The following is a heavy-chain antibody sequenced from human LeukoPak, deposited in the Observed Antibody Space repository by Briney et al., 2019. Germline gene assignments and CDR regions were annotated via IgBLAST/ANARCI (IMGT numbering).Heavy chain of an antibody. V-gene: IGHV4-39*07. CDR3: ARGATTVTTKKDARWYFDL. D-gene: IGHD4-17*01. CDR2: MYYSGST. Sequence: SSETLSLTCTVSGGSISSSSYYWGWIRQPPGKGLEWIGSMYYSGSTYYNPSLKSRVTISVDTSKNQFSLKLSSVTAADTAVYYCARGATTVTTKKDARWYFDLWGRDTLVTVSS. J-gene: IGHJ2*01. CDR1: GGSISSSSYY.